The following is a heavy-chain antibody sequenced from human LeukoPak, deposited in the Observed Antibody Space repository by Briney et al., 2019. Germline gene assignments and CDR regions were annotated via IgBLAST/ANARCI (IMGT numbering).Heavy chain of an antibody. D-gene: IGHD3-22*01. J-gene: IGHJ5*02. CDR3: ARDPRHYYGSTGGDWFDP. CDR1: GFTFTSYA. CDR2: ISYDGSNK. Sequence: GGSLRLSCAASGFTFTSYAMHWVRQAPGKGLEWVAGISYDGSNKYYADSVKGRFTISRDNSNNTVYLELSSLRADDTAVYYCARDPRHYYGSTGGDWFDPWGQGTLVTVSS. V-gene: IGHV3-30-3*01.